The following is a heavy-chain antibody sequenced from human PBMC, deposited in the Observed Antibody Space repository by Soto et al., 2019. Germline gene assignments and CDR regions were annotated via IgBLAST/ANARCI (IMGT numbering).Heavy chain of an antibody. J-gene: IGHJ4*02. D-gene: IGHD5-18*01. CDR3: ATPAEPLDTAMLKGLAH. V-gene: IGHV1-69*01. CDR1: GGTFSNTA. Sequence: QVQLVQSGAEVKKPVSSVKVSCKASGGTFSNTAFIWVRQAPGQGLEWMGGIIPIFGAPNYAQKFQGRLMISADDSASKAYTELNTLTSEDTAVYYCATPAEPLDTAMLKGLAHWGQGTLVTVSS. CDR2: IIPIFGAP.